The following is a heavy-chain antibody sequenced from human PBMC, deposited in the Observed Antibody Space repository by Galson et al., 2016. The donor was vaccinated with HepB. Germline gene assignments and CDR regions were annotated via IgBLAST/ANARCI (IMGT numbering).Heavy chain of an antibody. CDR3: AHSDWGSNAFDI. V-gene: IGHV2-5*02. J-gene: IGHJ3*02. Sequence: ALVKPTQTLTLTCTFSGFSLTTSGVGVGWIRQPPGKALEWLALTYWDDDKRYSPSLESRLTINKDTSKNQVVLILTNMGPVDTATYYCAHSDWGSNAFDIWGQGTMVTVSS. D-gene: IGHD7-27*01. CDR1: GFSLTTSGVG. CDR2: TYWDDDK.